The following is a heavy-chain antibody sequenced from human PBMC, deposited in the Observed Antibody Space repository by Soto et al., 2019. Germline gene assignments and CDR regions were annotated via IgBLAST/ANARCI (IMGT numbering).Heavy chain of an antibody. CDR2: INHSGST. J-gene: IGHJ6*02. CDR3: ARGNGGYYYGMDV. Sequence: PSETLSLTCAVYGGSFSGYYWSWIRQPPGKGLEWIGEINHSGSTNYNPSLKSRVTISVDTSKNQFSLELSSVTAADTAVYYCARGNGGYYYGMDVWGQGTTVTVSS. V-gene: IGHV4-34*01. D-gene: IGHD3-10*01. CDR1: GGSFSGYY.